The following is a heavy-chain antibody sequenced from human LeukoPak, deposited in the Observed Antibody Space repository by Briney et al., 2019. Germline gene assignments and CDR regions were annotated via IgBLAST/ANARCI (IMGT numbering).Heavy chain of an antibody. V-gene: IGHV3-23*01. D-gene: IGHD3-10*01. CDR1: GFTFSSYA. CDR3: AKVQGSGFRGFIDFDY. Sequence: PGGSLRLSCAASGFTFSSYAMSWVRQAPGKGLEWVSAISGSGGSTYYADSVKGRFTISRDNSKNTLYLQMNSLRAEDTAVYYCAKVQGSGFRGFIDFDYWGQGTLVTVSS. CDR2: ISGSGGST. J-gene: IGHJ4*02.